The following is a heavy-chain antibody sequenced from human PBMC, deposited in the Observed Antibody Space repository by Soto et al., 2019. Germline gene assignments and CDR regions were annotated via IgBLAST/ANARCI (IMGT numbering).Heavy chain of an antibody. CDR3: ARDSLGAKGADH. D-gene: IGHD3-16*01. V-gene: IGHV1-69*17. CDR1: GDTFNSYV. Sequence: QVQLVQSGAEVKRPGSSVKVSCESSGDTFNSYVISWVRQAPGQGLEWMGGIIPIIGVTHYAQKFQGRVTISALSSTGTAYMELTNLGFEDTALYDRARDSLGAKGADHWGQGTLVPVSS. J-gene: IGHJ5*02. CDR2: IIPIIGVT.